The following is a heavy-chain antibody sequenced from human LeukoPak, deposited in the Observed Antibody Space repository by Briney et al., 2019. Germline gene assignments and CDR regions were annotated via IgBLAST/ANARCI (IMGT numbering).Heavy chain of an antibody. CDR3: ARDHRQRYYYDSSGYYSWGFDP. J-gene: IGHJ5*02. CDR2: IIPIFGTA. D-gene: IGHD3-22*01. Sequence: GASVKVSCKASGGTFSSYAISWVRQAPGQGLEWMGGIIPIFGTANYAQKFQGRVTITADESTSTAYMELSSLRSEDTAVYYCARDHRQRYYYDSSGYYSWGFDPWGQGTLVTVSS. V-gene: IGHV1-69*13. CDR1: GGTFSSYA.